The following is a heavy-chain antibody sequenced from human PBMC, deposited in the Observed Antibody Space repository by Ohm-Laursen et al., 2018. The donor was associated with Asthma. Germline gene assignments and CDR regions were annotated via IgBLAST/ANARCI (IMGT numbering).Heavy chain of an antibody. CDR1: GFTFSSYG. J-gene: IGHJ4*02. V-gene: IGHV3-30*03. D-gene: IGHD1-26*01. CDR3: ARDLYYVRLGGAEYYFDY. CDR2: ISYDGSNK. Sequence: SLRLSCSASGFTFSSYGMHWVRQAPGKGLEWVAVISYDGSNKYYADSVKGRFTISRDNSKNTLYLQMNSLRAEDTAVYYCARDLYYVRLGGAEYYFDYWGQGTLVTVSS.